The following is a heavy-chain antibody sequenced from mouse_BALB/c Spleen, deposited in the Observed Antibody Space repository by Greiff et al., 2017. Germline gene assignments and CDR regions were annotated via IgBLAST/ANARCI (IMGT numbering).Heavy chain of an antibody. J-gene: IGHJ4*01. CDR2: IDPENGDT. CDR1: GFNIKDYY. D-gene: IGHD2-4*01. V-gene: IGHV14-4*02. Sequence: VQLQQSGAELVRSGASVKLSCTASGFNIKDYYMHWVKQRPEQGLEWIGWIDPENGDTEYAPKFQGKATMTADTSSNTAYLQLSSLTSEDTAVYYWNAVGMITTGYAMDYWGQGTSVTVSS. CDR3: NAVGMITTGYAMDY.